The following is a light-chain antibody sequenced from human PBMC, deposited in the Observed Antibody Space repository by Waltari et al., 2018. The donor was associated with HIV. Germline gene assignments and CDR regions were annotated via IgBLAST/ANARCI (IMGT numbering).Light chain of an antibody. CDR3: QQYHSYPVT. CDR1: QNINSW. CDR2: QAS. V-gene: IGKV1-5*01. Sequence: DIHMTQSPSTVSASVGDRVIISCRASQNINSWLAWYQQTPGQPPRFLIYQASTLERGVPSRFSGSGSGTLFTLTINNLQPVDFGTYYCQQYHSYPVTFGGGTKVEIK. J-gene: IGKJ4*01.